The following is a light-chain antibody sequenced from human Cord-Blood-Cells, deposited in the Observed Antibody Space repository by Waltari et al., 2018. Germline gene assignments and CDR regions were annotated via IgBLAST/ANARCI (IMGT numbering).Light chain of an antibody. J-gene: IGLJ1*01. V-gene: IGLV1-47*01. CDR1: SSNIGSNY. CDR2: RNN. CDR3: AAWDDSLSGYV. Sequence: QSVLTPPPSASWTPGQRVTISCSGSSSNIGSNYVYWYQQLPGPAPKLLIYRNNQRPSGVPDRFSGSKSGTSASLAISGLRSEDEADYYCAAWDDSLSGYVFGTGTKVTVL.